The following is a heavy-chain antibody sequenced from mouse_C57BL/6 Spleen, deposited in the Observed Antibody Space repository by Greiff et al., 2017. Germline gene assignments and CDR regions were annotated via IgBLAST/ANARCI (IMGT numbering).Heavy chain of an antibody. V-gene: IGHV1-26*01. D-gene: IGHD2-1*01. Sequence: EVQLQQSGPELVQPGASVKISCKASGYTFTDYYMNWVKQSPGKSLEWIGDINPNNGGTSYNQKFKGKATLTVDKSSSTAYMELRSLTSEDSAVYYGARAHGCNSCYAMDYWGQGTSVTVSS. J-gene: IGHJ4*01. CDR1: GYTFTDYY. CDR3: ARAHGCNSCYAMDY. CDR2: INPNNGGT.